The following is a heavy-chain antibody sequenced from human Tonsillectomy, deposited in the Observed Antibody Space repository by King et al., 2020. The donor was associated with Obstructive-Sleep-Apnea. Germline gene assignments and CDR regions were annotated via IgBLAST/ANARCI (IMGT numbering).Heavy chain of an antibody. CDR3: ARGQDIVVLPAPLTGFDP. Sequence: EVQLVESGGGLVKPGGSLRLSCAASGFTFSSYNMNWVRQAPGKGLEWVSSISSSSNYIYYADSVRGRFTISGDNAKKSLYLQLNSLRAEDTAVYFCARGQDIVVLPAPLTGFDPWGQGALVTVSS. CDR1: GFTFSSYN. CDR2: ISSSSNYI. V-gene: IGHV3-21*01. J-gene: IGHJ5*02. D-gene: IGHD2-2*01.